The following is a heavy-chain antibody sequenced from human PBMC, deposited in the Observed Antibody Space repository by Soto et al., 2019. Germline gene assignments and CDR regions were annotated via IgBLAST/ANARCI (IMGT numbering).Heavy chain of an antibody. CDR3: ARSDGDAFDI. J-gene: IGHJ3*02. Sequence: SETLSLTCTVSGGSISSGGYYWSWIRQHPGKGLEWIGYIYYSGSTYYNPSLKSRVTISVDTSKNQFSLKLSSVTAADTAVYYCARSDGDAFDIWGQGTMVTVSS. CDR2: IYYSGST. CDR1: GGSISSGGYY. V-gene: IGHV4-31*03.